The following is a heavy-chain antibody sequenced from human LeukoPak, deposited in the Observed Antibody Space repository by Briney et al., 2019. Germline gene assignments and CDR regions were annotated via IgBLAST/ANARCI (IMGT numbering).Heavy chain of an antibody. J-gene: IGHJ5*02. V-gene: IGHV4-39*07. D-gene: IGHD2-2*02. Sequence: SETLSLTCTVSGGPISSSSYYWGWIRQPPGKGLEWIGSIYYSGSTYYNPSLKSRVTISVDTSKNQFSLKLSSVTAADTAVYYCARANCSSTSCYNALHNWFDPWGQGTLVTVSS. CDR1: GGPISSSSYY. CDR3: ARANCSSTSCYNALHNWFDP. CDR2: IYYSGST.